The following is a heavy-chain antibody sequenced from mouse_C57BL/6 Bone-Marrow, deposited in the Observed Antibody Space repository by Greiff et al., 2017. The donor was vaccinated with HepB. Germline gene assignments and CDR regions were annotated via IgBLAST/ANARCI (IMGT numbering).Heavy chain of an antibody. Sequence: EESGPGLVKPSQSLSLTCSVTGYSITSGYYWNWIRQFPGNKLEWMGYISYDGSNNYNPSLKNRISITRDTSKNQFFLKLNSVTTEDTATYYCAREMGFAYWGQGTLVTVSA. CDR3: AREMGFAY. J-gene: IGHJ3*01. CDR2: ISYDGSN. CDR1: GYSITSGYY. V-gene: IGHV3-6*01. D-gene: IGHD2-3*01.